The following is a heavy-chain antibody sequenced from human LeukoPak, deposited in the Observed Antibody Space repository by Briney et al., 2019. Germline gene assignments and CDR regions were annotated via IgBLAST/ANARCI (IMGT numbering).Heavy chain of an antibody. CDR1: GFTFSSYW. V-gene: IGHV3-7*01. D-gene: IGHD2-2*01. J-gene: IGHJ4*02. CDR2: IKQDGSEK. Sequence: QSGGSLRLSCAASGFTFSSYWMSWVRQAPGKGLEWVANIKQDGSEKYYVDSVKGRFSISRDNGKSSLYLQMNSLRAEDTAVYYCAREEDCSSTSCYSDFDYWGQGTLVTVSS. CDR3: AREEDCSSTSCYSDFDY.